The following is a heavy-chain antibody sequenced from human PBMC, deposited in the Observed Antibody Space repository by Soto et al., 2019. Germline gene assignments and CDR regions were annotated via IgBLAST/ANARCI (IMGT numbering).Heavy chain of an antibody. J-gene: IGHJ1*01. CDR3: AKVGWNTMTTVTKGYFQP. CDR2: ISGSGGGT. Sequence: EVQLLESGGGLVQPGGSLRLSCAASGFTFSSYAMNWVRQAPGKGLEWVSTISGSGGGTYYADSVKGRFTISSDNSKNTLYLQMNSLRAEDTAVYYCAKVGWNTMTTVTKGYFQPWGQGTLVTVSS. V-gene: IGHV3-23*01. CDR1: GFTFSSYA. D-gene: IGHD4-17*01.